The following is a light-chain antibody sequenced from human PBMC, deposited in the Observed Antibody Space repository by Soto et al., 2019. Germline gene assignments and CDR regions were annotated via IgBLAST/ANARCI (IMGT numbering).Light chain of an antibody. V-gene: IGLV2-14*03. CDR1: SSDIGSYNY. Sequence: QSALTQRASVSGSPGQSITISCTGTSSDIGSYNYVSWYQQLPGKVPKLIIYDVSNRPSGVSDRFSASKSGNAASLTISGLQAEDEADYYCSSYTSTSTLYVFGTGTKVTV. J-gene: IGLJ1*01. CDR2: DVS. CDR3: SSYTSTSTLYV.